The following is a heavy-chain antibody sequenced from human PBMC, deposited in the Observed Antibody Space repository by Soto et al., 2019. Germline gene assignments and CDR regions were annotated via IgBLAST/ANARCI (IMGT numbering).Heavy chain of an antibody. CDR2: IWYDGSNK. D-gene: IGHD6-13*01. J-gene: IGHJ4*02. CDR1: GFNFGHSA. V-gene: IGHV3-33*08. CDR3: ARDFGSTWYNPLDY. Sequence: TGGSLRLSCITSGFNFGHSAKTWVRQAPGKGLEWVAVIWYDGSNKEYADSVKGRFTISRDNSKNTLYLQMNSLRAEDTAVYYCARDFGSTWYNPLDYWGQGTLVTVSS.